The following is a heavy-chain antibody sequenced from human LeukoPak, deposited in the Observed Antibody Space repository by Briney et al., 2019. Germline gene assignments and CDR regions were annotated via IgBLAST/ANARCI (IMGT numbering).Heavy chain of an antibody. J-gene: IGHJ2*01. CDR1: GGSFSGYY. CDR3: ARGVDDARAGTPPFDL. CDR2: INHSGST. V-gene: IGHV4-34*01. D-gene: IGHD1-1*01. Sequence: SETLSLTCAVYGGSFSGYYCSWIRQPPGKGLEWIGEINHSGSTNYNPSLKSRVTISVDTSKNQFSLKLSSVTAADTAVYYCARGVDDARAGTPPFDLWGRGTLVTVSS.